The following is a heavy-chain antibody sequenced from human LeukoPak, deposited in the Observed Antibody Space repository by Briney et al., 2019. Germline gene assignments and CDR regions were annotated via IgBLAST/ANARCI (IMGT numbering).Heavy chain of an antibody. J-gene: IGHJ4*02. CDR3: ARGHSSSWYYFDY. V-gene: IGHV3-7*01. CDR1: GFTFSSYW. CDR2: IKQDGSEK. Sequence: GGSLRLSCAASGFTFSSYWMSWVRQAPGKGLEWVANIKQDGSEKYYVDSVKGRFTISRDNAKNSLYLQMNSLRAEDTAVYYCARGHSSSWYYFDYWGQGTLVTVSS. D-gene: IGHD6-13*01.